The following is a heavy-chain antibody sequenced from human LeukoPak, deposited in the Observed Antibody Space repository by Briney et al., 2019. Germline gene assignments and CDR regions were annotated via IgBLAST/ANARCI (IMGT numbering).Heavy chain of an antibody. J-gene: IGHJ4*02. CDR2: MRNDGSKK. CDR3: ARAGSRSWYPSFFDY. D-gene: IGHD6-13*01. V-gene: IGHV3-30*02. CDR1: GFTCSNYA. Sequence: SGRSLRLSCEASGFTCSNYAMHWDSQAPGKGLEWVASMRNDGSKKYHADSVKGRFTISGDNSQDTLYMQINSLSAEDTAVYYCARAGSRSWYPSFFDYWGQGTLVTVSS.